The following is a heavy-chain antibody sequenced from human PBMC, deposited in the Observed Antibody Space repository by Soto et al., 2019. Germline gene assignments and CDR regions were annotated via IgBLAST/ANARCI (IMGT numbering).Heavy chain of an antibody. CDR3: KSGFNLPCDY. CDR1: GFTFSSYA. J-gene: IGHJ4*02. D-gene: IGHD3-3*01. V-gene: IGHV3-23*01. Sequence: GGSLRLSCAASGFTFSSYAMTWVRQAPGKGLEWVSSISGSGGTLYYADSVKGRFTTSTDNSKNTLYLHMSGLRADDTAVYYCKSGFNLPCDYWGQGTLVTVSS. CDR2: ISGSGGTL.